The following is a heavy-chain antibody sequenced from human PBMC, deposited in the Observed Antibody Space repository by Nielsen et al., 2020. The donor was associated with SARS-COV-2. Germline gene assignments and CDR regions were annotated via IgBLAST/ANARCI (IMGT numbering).Heavy chain of an antibody. CDR1: GFTFDDYA. Sequence: SLKISCAASGFTFDDYAMHWVRQAPGKGLEWVSGISWNSGSIGYADSVKGRFTISRDNAKNSLYLQMNSPRAEDTALYYCATLVRRYGMDVWGQGTTVTVSS. CDR3: ATLVRRYGMDV. J-gene: IGHJ6*02. CDR2: ISWNSGSI. D-gene: IGHD6-6*01. V-gene: IGHV3-9*01.